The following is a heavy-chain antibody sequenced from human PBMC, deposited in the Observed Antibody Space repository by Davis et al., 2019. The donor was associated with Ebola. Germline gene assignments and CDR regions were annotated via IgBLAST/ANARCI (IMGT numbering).Heavy chain of an antibody. CDR3: AKGEAYSNYARNIIYYYGMDV. V-gene: IGHV3-30*18. CDR1: GFTFSSYG. CDR2: ISYDGSNK. Sequence: GESLKISCAASGFTFSSYGMHWVRQAPGKGLEWVAVISYDGSNKYYADSVKGRFTISRDNSKNTLYLQMNSLRAEDTAVYYCAKGEAYSNYARNIIYYYGMDVWGKGTTVTVSS. J-gene: IGHJ6*04. D-gene: IGHD4-11*01.